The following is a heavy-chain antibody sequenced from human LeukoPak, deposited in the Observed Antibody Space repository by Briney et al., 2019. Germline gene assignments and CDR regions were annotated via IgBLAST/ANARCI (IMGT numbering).Heavy chain of an antibody. Sequence: PGGSLRLSCAASGFTFSSYGMHWVRQAPGKGLEWVAFIRHDGSNKYYADSVKGRFTISRDNSKNTLYLQMNSLRAEDTAVYYCSGSGSLPTTYYYYMDVWGKGTTVTVSS. D-gene: IGHD3-22*01. J-gene: IGHJ6*03. CDR2: IRHDGSNK. V-gene: IGHV3-30*02. CDR1: GFTFSSYG. CDR3: SGSGSLPTTYYYYMDV.